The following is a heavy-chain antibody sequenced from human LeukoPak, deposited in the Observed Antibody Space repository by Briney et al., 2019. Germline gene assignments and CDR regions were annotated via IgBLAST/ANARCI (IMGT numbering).Heavy chain of an antibody. CDR3: ARHEVDTAMVIYMDV. J-gene: IGHJ6*03. D-gene: IGHD5-18*01. V-gene: IGHV5-51*01. CDR1: GYRFTSYW. Sequence: GESLKISCKGSGYRFTSYWIGWVRQMPGKGLEWMGIIYPGDSDTRYSPSFQGQVTISADKSISTAYLQWSSLKASDTAMYYCARHEVDTAMVIYMDVWGKGTTVTVSS. CDR2: IYPGDSDT.